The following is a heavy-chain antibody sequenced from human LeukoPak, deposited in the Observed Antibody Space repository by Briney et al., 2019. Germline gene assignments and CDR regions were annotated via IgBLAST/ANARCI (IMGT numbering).Heavy chain of an antibody. D-gene: IGHD4-17*01. V-gene: IGHV3-23*01. CDR3: AKRVHDYGDYDVAFDI. J-gene: IGHJ3*02. CDR1: GFTFSSYG. Sequence: GGTLRLSCAASGFTFSSYGMSWVRQAAGKGLEWVSAISGSGGSTYYADSVKGRFTISRDNSKNTLYLQMNSLRAEDTAVYYCAKRVHDYGDYDVAFDIWGQGTMVTVSS. CDR2: ISGSGGST.